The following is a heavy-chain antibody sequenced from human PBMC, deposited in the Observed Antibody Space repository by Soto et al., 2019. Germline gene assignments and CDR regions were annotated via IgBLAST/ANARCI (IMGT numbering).Heavy chain of an antibody. CDR1: GGSISSGGYY. Sequence: SETLSLTCTVSGGSISSGGYYWSWIRQHPGKGLEWIGYIYYSGSTYYNPSLKSRVTISVDTSKNQFSLKLSSVTAADTAVYYCARMNGSGSYFSYYFDYWGQGTLVTVSS. CDR3: ARMNGSGSYFSYYFDY. CDR2: IYYSGST. J-gene: IGHJ4*02. D-gene: IGHD3-10*01. V-gene: IGHV4-31*03.